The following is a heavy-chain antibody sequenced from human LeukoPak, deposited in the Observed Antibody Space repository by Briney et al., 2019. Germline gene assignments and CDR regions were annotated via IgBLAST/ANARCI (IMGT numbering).Heavy chain of an antibody. V-gene: IGHV4-39*01. Sequence: SETLSLTCTASGGSISSSSYYWGWIRQPPGKGLEWIGSIYYSGSTYYNPSLKSRVTISVDTSKNQFSLKLSSVTAADTAVYYCARRNLNWFDPWGQGTLVTVSS. CDR2: IYYSGST. CDR3: ARRNLNWFDP. CDR1: GGSISSSSYY. J-gene: IGHJ5*02. D-gene: IGHD1-14*01.